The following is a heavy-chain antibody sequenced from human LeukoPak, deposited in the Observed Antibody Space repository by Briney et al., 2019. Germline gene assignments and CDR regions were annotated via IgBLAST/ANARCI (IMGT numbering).Heavy chain of an antibody. CDR1: GYTFTSYG. CDR2: ISAYNGNT. V-gene: IGHV1-18*01. CDR3: ASDPGIIAAAGVDGMDV. D-gene: IGHD6-13*01. J-gene: IGHJ6*02. Sequence: ASVKISCKASGYTFTSYGISWVRQAPGQGLEWMGWISAYNGNTNYAQKIQGRVTMTTDTSTSTVYMELRSLKSDDTAVYYCASDPGIIAAAGVDGMDVWAKGPRSPVP.